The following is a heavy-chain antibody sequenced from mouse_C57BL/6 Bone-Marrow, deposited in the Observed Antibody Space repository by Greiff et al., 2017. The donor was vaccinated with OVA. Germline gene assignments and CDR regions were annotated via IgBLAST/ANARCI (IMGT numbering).Heavy chain of an antibody. D-gene: IGHD2-1*01. CDR3: ARGGNYAYYAMDY. CDR1: GYAFSSSW. CDR2: IYPGDGDT. J-gene: IGHJ4*01. V-gene: IGHV1-82*01. Sequence: QVQLKQSGPELVKPGASVKISCKASGYAFSSSWMNWVKQRPGKGLEWIGRIYPGDGDTNYNGKFKGKATLTADKSSSTAYMQLSSLTSEDSAVYFCARGGNYAYYAMDYWGQGTSVTVSS.